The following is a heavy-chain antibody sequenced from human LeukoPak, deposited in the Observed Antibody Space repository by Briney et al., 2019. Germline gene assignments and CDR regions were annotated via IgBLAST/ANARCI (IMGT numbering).Heavy chain of an antibody. CDR3: ARAPLDGDYGYYYYMDV. V-gene: IGHV4-39*07. CDR2: IYYSGST. Sequence: SETLSLTCTVSGGSISSSSYYWGWIRQPPGKGLEWIGSIYYSGSTYYNPSLKSRVTISVDTSKNQFSLKLSSVTAADTAVYYCARAPLDGDYGYYYYMDVWGKGTTVTVSS. D-gene: IGHD4-17*01. J-gene: IGHJ6*03. CDR1: GGSISSSSYY.